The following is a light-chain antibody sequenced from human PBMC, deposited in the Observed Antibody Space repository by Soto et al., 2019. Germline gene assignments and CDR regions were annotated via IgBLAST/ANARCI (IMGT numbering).Light chain of an antibody. CDR3: QQYNTYST. CDR1: QSISDY. CDR2: DAS. J-gene: IGKJ5*01. V-gene: IGKV1-5*01. Sequence: DIQMTQSPSTLSASVGDRFIITCRASQSISDYLAWYQQKPGKAPKLLIYDASNLESGVPSTFSGSGSGTEFTLTISSLQPDDFATYYCQQYNTYSTFGQGTRLEIK.